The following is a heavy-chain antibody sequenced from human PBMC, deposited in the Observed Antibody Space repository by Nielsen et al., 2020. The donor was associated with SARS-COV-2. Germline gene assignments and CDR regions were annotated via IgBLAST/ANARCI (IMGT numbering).Heavy chain of an antibody. D-gene: IGHD3-10*01. Sequence: ASVKVSCKASGYTFSDHFMYWVRQAPGQGLGWMGWMNTNTGDPMYAQDFTGRFVFSLDSSVSTAYLHISGLKPEDTAVYYCARGGIALVRGTPERFDPWGQGTLVTVSS. CDR1: GYTFSDHF. CDR2: MNTNTGDP. CDR3: ARGGIALVRGTPERFDP. V-gene: IGHV7-4-1*02. J-gene: IGHJ5*02.